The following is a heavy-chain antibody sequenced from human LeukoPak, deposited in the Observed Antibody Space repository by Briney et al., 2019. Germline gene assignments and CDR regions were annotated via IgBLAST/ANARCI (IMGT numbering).Heavy chain of an antibody. D-gene: IGHD5-24*01. CDR3: ARDPGDGYNYFDY. CDR1: GFTFSDHY. Sequence: GGSLRLSCAASGFTFSDHYMSWIRQAPGKGLEWVSYISSSGSTIYYADSVKGRFAISRDNAKNSLYLQMNSLRAEDTAVYYCARDPGDGYNYFDYWGQGTLVTVSS. CDR2: ISSSGSTI. J-gene: IGHJ4*02. V-gene: IGHV3-11*04.